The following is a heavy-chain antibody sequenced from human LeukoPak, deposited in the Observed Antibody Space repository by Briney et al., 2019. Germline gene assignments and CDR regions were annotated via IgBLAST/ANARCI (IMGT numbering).Heavy chain of an antibody. J-gene: IGHJ6*04. D-gene: IGHD2-2*01. CDR1: GFTFSSYE. Sequence: GGSLRLSCAASGFTFSSYEMNWVRQAPGKGLEWVSYISSGGSTIYYADSVKGRFTISRDNAKNSLYLQMNSLRAEDTAVYYCARRASVVVPARYGMDVWGKGTTVTVSS. CDR3: ARRASVVVPARYGMDV. CDR2: ISSGGSTI. V-gene: IGHV3-48*03.